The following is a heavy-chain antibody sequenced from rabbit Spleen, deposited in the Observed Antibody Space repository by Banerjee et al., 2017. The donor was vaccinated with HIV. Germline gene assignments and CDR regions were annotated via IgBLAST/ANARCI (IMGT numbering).Heavy chain of an antibody. D-gene: IGHD5-1*01. CDR2: INIVTGKS. Sequence: QEQLVESGGGLVKPEGSLTLTCKASGVSLNDKDVMCWVRQAPGKGLEWIACINIVTGKSVYASWAKGRFTMSRTSSTTVTLQMTSLTAAHTATDVCARDLVAVIGWNFNVWGQGTLVTVS. J-gene: IGHJ4*01. CDR1: GVSLNDKDV. CDR3: ARDLVAVIGWNFNV. V-gene: IGHV1S45*01.